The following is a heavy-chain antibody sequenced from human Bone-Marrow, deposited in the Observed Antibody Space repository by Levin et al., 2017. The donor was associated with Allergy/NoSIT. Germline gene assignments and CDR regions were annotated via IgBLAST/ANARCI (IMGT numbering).Heavy chain of an antibody. CDR2: VGGSGGNT. Sequence: GGSLRLSCAASGFSLNTYGMNWVRQAPGKGLEWVSGVGGSGGNTYYADSVKGRFTISSDNSKNILYLQMNGLRAEDTAVYYCAKLLERYRSENNKLGTLWGQGTMVTVSS. V-gene: IGHV3-23*01. D-gene: IGHD3-10*01. CDR3: AKLLERYRSENNKLGTL. CDR1: GFSLNTYG. J-gene: IGHJ4*02.